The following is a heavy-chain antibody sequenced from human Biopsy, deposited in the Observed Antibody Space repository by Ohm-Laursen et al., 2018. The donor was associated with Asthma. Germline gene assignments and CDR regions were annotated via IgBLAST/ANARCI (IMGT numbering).Heavy chain of an antibody. V-gene: IGHV3-30*03. J-gene: IGHJ3*02. CDR1: GFVFSQCG. D-gene: IGHD3-22*01. CDR2: VSSDGHNK. CDR3: ARQSGQDYGDSSGFDI. Sequence: SLRLSCAASGFVFSQCGMHWVRQGPGTGLEWVALVSSDGHNKYYEDSVKGRFTISRDNSRNRLYLQINRLTVEDSAVYFCARQSGQDYGDSSGFDIWGQGTKVAVSS.